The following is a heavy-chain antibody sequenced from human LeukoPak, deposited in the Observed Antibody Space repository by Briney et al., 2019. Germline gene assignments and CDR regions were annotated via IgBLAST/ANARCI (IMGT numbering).Heavy chain of an antibody. V-gene: IGHV1-2*02. CDR3: ARLASYYYGSEPLGWFDP. CDR2: INPNSGGT. J-gene: IGHJ5*02. CDR1: GYTFTGYY. Sequence: ASVKVSCKASGYTFTGYYMHWVRQAPGQGLEWMGWINPNSGGTNYAQKFQGRVTMTRDTSISTAYMELSRLRSDDTAVYYCARLASYYYGSEPLGWFDPWGREPWSPSPQ. D-gene: IGHD3-10*01.